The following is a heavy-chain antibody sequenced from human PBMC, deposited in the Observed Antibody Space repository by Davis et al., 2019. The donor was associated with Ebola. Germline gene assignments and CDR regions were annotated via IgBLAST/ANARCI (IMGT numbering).Heavy chain of an antibody. CDR1: GFTFSSYA. J-gene: IGHJ4*02. CDR2: ISYDGSNK. D-gene: IGHD3-22*01. CDR3: TKDHSSATATYYFDY. V-gene: IGHV3-30-3*01. Sequence: GESLKISCAASGFTFSSYAMHWVRQAPGKGLEWVAVISYDGSNKYYADSVKGRFTISRDNSKNTLYLQMNSLRAEDTAVYYCTKDHSSATATYYFDYWGQGTLVTVSS.